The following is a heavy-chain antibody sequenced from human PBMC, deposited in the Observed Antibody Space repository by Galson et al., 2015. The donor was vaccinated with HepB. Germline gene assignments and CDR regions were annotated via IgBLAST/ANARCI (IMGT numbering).Heavy chain of an antibody. J-gene: IGHJ4*02. CDR3: ATYYSNDY. D-gene: IGHD4-11*01. V-gene: IGHV3-53*01. Sequence: SLRLSCAASGLTVSSNYMSWVRQAPGKGLEWVSVIHRGGSTYYADSVKGRFTISRDYSKNTLYLQMNSLRAEDTAVNYCATYYSNDYWGQGTLVTVSS. CDR2: IHRGGST. CDR1: GLTVSSNY.